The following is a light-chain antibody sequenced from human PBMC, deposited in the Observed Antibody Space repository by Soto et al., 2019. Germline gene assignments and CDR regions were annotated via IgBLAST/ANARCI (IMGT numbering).Light chain of an antibody. Sequence: YELTQPPSVSVAPGQTARISCGGNNIGRKSVHWYQQKPGRAPVVVVYDDSDRPSGIPERFSGANSGDTATLTISRVEAGDEADYYCHVWDSSSGHYIFGTGTKVTV. CDR2: DDS. CDR1: NIGRKS. CDR3: HVWDSSSGHYI. J-gene: IGLJ1*01. V-gene: IGLV3-21*02.